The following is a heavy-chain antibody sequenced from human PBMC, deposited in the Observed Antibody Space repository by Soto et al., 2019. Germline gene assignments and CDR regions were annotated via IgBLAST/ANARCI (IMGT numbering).Heavy chain of an antibody. J-gene: IGHJ6*02. Sequence: EVQLVESGGGLVQPGRSLRLSCAASGFTFDDYAMHWVRQAPGKGLEWVSGISWNSGSIGYADSVKGRFTISRDNAKNSLYLQMNSLRAEDTALYYCAKDALDFWSGQAVMDVWGQGTTVTVSS. V-gene: IGHV3-9*01. CDR1: GFTFDDYA. D-gene: IGHD3-3*01. CDR3: AKDALDFWSGQAVMDV. CDR2: ISWNSGSI.